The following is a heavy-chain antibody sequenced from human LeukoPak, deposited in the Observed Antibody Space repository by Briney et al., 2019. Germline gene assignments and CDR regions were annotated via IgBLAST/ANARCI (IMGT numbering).Heavy chain of an antibody. CDR2: ISYDGSNK. Sequence: GRSLRLSCAASGFTFSSYAMHWVRQAPGKGLEWVAVISYDGSNKYYADSVKGRFTISRDNSKNTLYLQMNSLRAEDTAVYYCARAEFGELLSYYYYYYGIDVWGQGTTVTVSS. D-gene: IGHD3-10*01. J-gene: IGHJ6*02. CDR1: GFTFSSYA. V-gene: IGHV3-30*04. CDR3: ARAEFGELLSYYYYYYGIDV.